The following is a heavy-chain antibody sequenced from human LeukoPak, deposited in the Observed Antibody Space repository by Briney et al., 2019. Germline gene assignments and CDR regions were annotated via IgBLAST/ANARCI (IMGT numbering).Heavy chain of an antibody. CDR1: GFTFSSYG. J-gene: IGHJ5*02. Sequence: PGRSLRLSCAASGFTFSSYGMHWVRQAPGKGLEWVSAISGSGGSTYYADSVKGRFTISRDNSKNTLYLQMNSLRAEDTAVYYCAKDLRYYGSWGQGTLVTVSS. CDR3: AKDLRYYGS. V-gene: IGHV3-23*01. D-gene: IGHD3-10*01. CDR2: ISGSGGST.